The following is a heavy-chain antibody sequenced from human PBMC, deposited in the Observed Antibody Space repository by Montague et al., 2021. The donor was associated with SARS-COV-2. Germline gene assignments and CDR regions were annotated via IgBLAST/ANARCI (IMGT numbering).Heavy chain of an antibody. J-gene: IGHJ4*02. CDR3: AEEDSGGFYPDY. CDR2: ISGGGSTT. CDR1: GFTSNNFA. V-gene: IGHV3-23*01. D-gene: IGHD3-22*01. Sequence: SLRLSCAASGFTSNNFAMTWVRQAPGKGLEWVSAISGGGSTTHYADSVKGRFTISRDNSKNTLYLQMSSLRAEDTAIYYCAEEDSGGFYPDYWGQGTLVTVSS.